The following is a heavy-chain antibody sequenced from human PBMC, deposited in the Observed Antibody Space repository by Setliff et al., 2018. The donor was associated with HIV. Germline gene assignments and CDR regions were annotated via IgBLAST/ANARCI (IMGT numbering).Heavy chain of an antibody. J-gene: IGHJ1*01. CDR1: GFTFSNYA. CDR2: ISGSGGHT. Sequence: GGSLRLSCAVSGFTFSNYAMNWVRQAPGKGLEWVSGISGSGGHTYYAESVKGRFTISRDKSKNTLYLQMNSLRAEDTAIYHCAKGTKITTALYLAYWGQGTLVTVSS. CDR3: AKGTKITTALYLAY. V-gene: IGHV3-23*01. D-gene: IGHD6-13*01.